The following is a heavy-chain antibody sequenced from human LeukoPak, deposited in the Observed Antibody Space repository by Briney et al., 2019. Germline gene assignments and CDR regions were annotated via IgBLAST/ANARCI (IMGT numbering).Heavy chain of an antibody. CDR2: IYPGDSDT. CDR3: ARRRFTSSGWPFED. J-gene: IGHJ4*02. Sequence: GESLKISCKGSGYRFPIYWIGWVRQMPGKGLEWMGIIYPGDSDTRYSPSFQGQVTISADKSISTAYLQWSSLKASDTAMYYCARRRFTSSGWPFEDWGQGTLVTVSS. V-gene: IGHV5-51*01. D-gene: IGHD6-19*01. CDR1: GYRFPIYW.